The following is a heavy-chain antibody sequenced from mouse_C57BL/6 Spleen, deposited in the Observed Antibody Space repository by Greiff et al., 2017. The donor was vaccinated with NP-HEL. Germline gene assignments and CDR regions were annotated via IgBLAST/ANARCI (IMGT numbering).Heavy chain of an antibody. CDR2: IHPNSGST. CDR3: AREKVITTVVATDY. V-gene: IGHV1-64*01. CDR1: GYTFTSYW. Sequence: QVQLQQPGAELVKPGASVKLSCKASGYTFTSYWMHWVKQRPGQGLEWIGMIHPNSGSTNYNEKFKSKATLTVDKSSSTAYMQLSSLTSEDSAVYYCAREKVITTVVATDYWGQGTTLTVSS. D-gene: IGHD1-1*01. J-gene: IGHJ2*01.